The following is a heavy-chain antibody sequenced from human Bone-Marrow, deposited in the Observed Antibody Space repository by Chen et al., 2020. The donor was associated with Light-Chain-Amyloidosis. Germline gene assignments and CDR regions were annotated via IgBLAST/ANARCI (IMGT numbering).Heavy chain of an antibody. V-gene: IGHV3-33*01. CDR1: GVAFSSYG. Sequence: QVQLVESGGGVVQPGRSLRLSCAASGVAFSSYGRHWVRQAPGKGLEWVAVIWYDGSNKYYADSVKGRFTISRDNSKNTLYLQMNSLRAEDTAVYYCARDREDYYDSSGSFDYWGQGTLVTVSS. D-gene: IGHD3-22*01. CDR2: IWYDGSNK. CDR3: ARDREDYYDSSGSFDY. J-gene: IGHJ4*02.